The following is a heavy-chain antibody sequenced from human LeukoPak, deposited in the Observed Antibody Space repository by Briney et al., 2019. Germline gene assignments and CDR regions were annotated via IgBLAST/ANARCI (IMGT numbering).Heavy chain of an antibody. CDR2: INHSGST. D-gene: IGHD1-26*01. CDR1: GGSFSGYY. Sequence: PSETLSLTCAVYGGSFSGYYWSWIRQPPGKGLEWIGEINHSGSTNYNPSLKSRVTISVDTSKNQFSLKLSSVTAADTAVYYCAIGVGLFDYWGQGTLVTVSS. J-gene: IGHJ4*02. CDR3: AIGVGLFDY. V-gene: IGHV4-34*01.